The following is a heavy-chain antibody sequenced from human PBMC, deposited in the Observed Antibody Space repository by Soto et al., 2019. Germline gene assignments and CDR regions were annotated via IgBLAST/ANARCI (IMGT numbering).Heavy chain of an antibody. V-gene: IGHV1-69*12. J-gene: IGHJ4*02. CDR1: GGTFSSYA. D-gene: IGHD6-13*01. CDR3: ARSGFPGIAAY. Sequence: QVQLVQSGAEVKKPGSSGKLSCKASGGTFSSYAISWVLQAPGQGLEWMGGIIPIFGTANYAQKFQGRVTITADESTSTAYMELSSLRSEDAAVYYCARSGFPGIAAYWGQGTLVTVSS. CDR2: IIPIFGTA.